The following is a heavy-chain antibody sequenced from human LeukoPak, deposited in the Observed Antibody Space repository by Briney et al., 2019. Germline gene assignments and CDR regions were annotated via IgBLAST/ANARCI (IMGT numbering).Heavy chain of an antibody. D-gene: IGHD3-10*01. CDR2: VYYSGST. CDR3: ARGPGSPFYFDH. Sequence: PSETLSLTCTVSGDSISSTTLYWGWIRQPPGKGLEWIGSVYYSGSTYYNPSLKSRVTISVDTSKNHFSLRLKSVTAADTAVYYCARGPGSPFYFDHWGQGTLVTVTS. CDR1: GDSISSTTLY. V-gene: IGHV4-39*07. J-gene: IGHJ4*02.